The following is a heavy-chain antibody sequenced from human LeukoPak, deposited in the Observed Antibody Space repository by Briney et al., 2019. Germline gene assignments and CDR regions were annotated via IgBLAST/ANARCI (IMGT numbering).Heavy chain of an antibody. CDR2: IYSGGST. J-gene: IGHJ5*01. Sequence: GGSLRLSCAASGFTVSSNYMSWVRQAPGKGLEWVSVIYSGGSTYYADSVKGRFTVSRDNSKNTLYLQMNSLRAEDTAVYYCARGGGYCSSTSCYSAFDSWGQGTLVTVSS. V-gene: IGHV3-66*01. CDR3: ARGGGYCSSTSCYSAFDS. CDR1: GFTVSSNY. D-gene: IGHD2-2*02.